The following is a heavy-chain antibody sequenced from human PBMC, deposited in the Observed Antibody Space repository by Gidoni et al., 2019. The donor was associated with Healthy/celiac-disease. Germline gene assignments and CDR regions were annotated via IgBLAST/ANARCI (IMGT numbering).Heavy chain of an antibody. J-gene: IGHJ5*02. CDR2: IIPIFGTA. V-gene: IGHV1-69*01. Sequence: QVQLVQSGAEVKKPGSSVKVSCKASGVTFSSSAFSWVRQAPGQGLEWMGGIIPIFGTAKYAQKFQGRVTITADESTSTAYMELSSLRSEDTAVYYCARDGPAAAGPRNWFDPWGQGTLVTVSS. D-gene: IGHD6-13*01. CDR1: GVTFSSSA. CDR3: ARDGPAAAGPRNWFDP.